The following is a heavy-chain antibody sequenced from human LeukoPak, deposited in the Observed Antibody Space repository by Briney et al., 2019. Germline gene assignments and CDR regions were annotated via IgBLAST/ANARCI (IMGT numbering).Heavy chain of an antibody. J-gene: IGHJ6*03. D-gene: IGHD3-10*01. CDR3: AKGTYYSGSGTNYIDV. V-gene: IGHV3-43D*03. Sequence: GGSLRLSCAASGFTFDDYAMHWVRQAPGKGLEWVSLIGWNGGGTYYSDSVKGRFTISRDNTKSSLYLQMNSLRPEDTALYYCAKGTYYSGSGTNYIDVWGKGTTVTVSS. CDR1: GFTFDDYA. CDR2: IGWNGGGT.